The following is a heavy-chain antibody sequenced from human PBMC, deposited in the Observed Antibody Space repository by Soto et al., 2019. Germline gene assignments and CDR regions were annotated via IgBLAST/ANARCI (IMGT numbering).Heavy chain of an antibody. J-gene: IGHJ4*02. CDR3: ARGRARASSDY. V-gene: IGHV3-11*05. Sequence: QVQLVESGGGLVKPGGSLRLSCVASGFTFSDYYMSWIRQAPGKGLEWVSYISSSSSYTNYADSVKGRFTISRDNAKNSLYLQMNSLRAEDTAVYYCARGRARASSDYWGQGTLVTVSS. CDR1: GFTFSDYY. D-gene: IGHD1-26*01. CDR2: ISSSSSYT.